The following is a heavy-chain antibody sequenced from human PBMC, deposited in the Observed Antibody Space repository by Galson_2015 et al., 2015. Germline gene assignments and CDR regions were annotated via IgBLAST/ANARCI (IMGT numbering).Heavy chain of an antibody. CDR1: GFTFSSYG. CDR3: AKDMYYYDSSGSTPDY. CDR2: ISYDGSNK. Sequence: SLRLSCAASGFTFSSYGMHWVRQAPGKGLEWVAVISYDGSNKYYADSVKGRFTISRDNSKNTLYLQMNSLRAEDTAVYYCAKDMYYYDSSGSTPDYWGQGTLVTVSS. J-gene: IGHJ4*02. V-gene: IGHV3-30*18. D-gene: IGHD3-22*01.